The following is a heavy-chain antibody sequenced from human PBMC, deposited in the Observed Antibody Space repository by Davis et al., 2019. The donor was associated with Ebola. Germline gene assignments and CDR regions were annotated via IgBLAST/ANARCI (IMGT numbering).Heavy chain of an antibody. V-gene: IGHV3-20*04. CDR1: GFTFDDYG. Sequence: GESLKISCVTSGFTFDDYGMSWVRQRPGKGLEWISGITDSGSSVDYVDSVKGRFTISRDNAKNSLYLQMNSLRAEDTALYYCARDRRGEWFPDYWGQGTLVTVSS. J-gene: IGHJ4*02. D-gene: IGHD3-3*01. CDR2: ITDSGSSV. CDR3: ARDRRGEWFPDY.